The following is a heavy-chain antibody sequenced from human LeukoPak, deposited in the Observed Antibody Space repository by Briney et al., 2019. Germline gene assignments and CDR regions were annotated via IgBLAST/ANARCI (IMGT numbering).Heavy chain of an antibody. CDR1: GYTFTGYY. J-gene: IGHJ1*01. D-gene: IGHD3-22*01. CDR3: ARDSEYYDSSGYYYDLQH. V-gene: IGHV1-2*06. Sequence: GASVKVSCKASGYTFTGYYMHWVRQAPGQGLEWMGRINPNSGGTNYAQKFQGRVTMTRDTSISTAYMEPSRLRSDDTAVYYCARDSEYYDSSGYYYDLQHWGQGTLVTVSS. CDR2: INPNSGGT.